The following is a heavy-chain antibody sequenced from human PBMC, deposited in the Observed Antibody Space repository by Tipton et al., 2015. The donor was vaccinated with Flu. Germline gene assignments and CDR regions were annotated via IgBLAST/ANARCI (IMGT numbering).Heavy chain of an antibody. J-gene: IGHJ3*02. CDR3: SSYYIRAFDI. CDR1: GASINNYY. V-gene: IGHV4-59*01. Sequence: TLSLTCTVSGASINNYYWSWIRQPPGKGLEWIGYFYYSGNTNYNPSLKSRVTMSLDASKSHFSLKLSSVTAADTAMYYCSSYYIRAFDIWGQGTMVTVSS. D-gene: IGHD3-10*01. CDR2: FYYSGNT.